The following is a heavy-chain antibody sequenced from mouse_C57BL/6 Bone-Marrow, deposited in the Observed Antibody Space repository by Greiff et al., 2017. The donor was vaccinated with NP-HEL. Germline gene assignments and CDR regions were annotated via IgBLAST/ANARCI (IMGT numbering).Heavy chain of an antibody. CDR2: SRNKANDYTT. CDR3: ARGYGTWYFDV. V-gene: IGHV7-1*01. J-gene: IGHJ1*03. Sequence: EVKLVESGGGLVQSGRSLRLSCATSGFTFSDFYMEWVRQAPGKGLEWIAASRNKANDYTTEYSASVKGRFIVSRDTSQSILYLQMNALRAEDTAIYYCARGYGTWYFDVWGTGTTVTVSS. D-gene: IGHD1-1*01. CDR1: GFTFSDFY.